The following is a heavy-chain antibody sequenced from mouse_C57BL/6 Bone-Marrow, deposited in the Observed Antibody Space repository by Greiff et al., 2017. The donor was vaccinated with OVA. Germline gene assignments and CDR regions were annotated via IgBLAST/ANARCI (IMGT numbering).Heavy chain of an antibody. CDR2: IYPRSGNT. Sequence: QVQLQQSGAELARPGASVKLSCKASGYTFTSYGISWVKQRTGQGLEWIGEIYPRSGNTYYNEKFKGKATLTADKSSSTAYMELRSLTSEDSAVYFCARVYYYYGRPGYFDVWGTGTTVTVSS. V-gene: IGHV1-81*01. J-gene: IGHJ1*03. CDR1: GYTFTSYG. D-gene: IGHD1-1*01. CDR3: ARVYYYYGRPGYFDV.